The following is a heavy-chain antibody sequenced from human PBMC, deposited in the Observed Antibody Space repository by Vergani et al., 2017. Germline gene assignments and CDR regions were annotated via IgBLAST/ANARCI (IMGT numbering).Heavy chain of an antibody. CDR1: GDSISSGYY. CDR2: IYHSGST. J-gene: IGHJ4*02. V-gene: IGHV4-38-2*01. D-gene: IGHD6-19*01. CDR3: ARLGEESSGWLYYFDY. Sequence: QVNLQESGPGLVKPSETLSLTCAVSGDSISSGYYWGWIRQPPGKGLEWIGSIYHSGSTYYNPTLKSRVTISLDTTKNQFSLKLSSATAAETAEYCSARLGEESSGWLYYFDYWGQGTLVTVSS.